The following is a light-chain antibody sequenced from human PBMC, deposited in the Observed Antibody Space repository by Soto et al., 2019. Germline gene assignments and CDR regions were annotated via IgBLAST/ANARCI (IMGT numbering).Light chain of an antibody. CDR3: QRANSFPFA. CDR2: AAS. V-gene: IGKV1-12*01. CDR1: QGINSW. J-gene: IGKJ3*01. Sequence: DIQMTQSPSSVSASVGDRVTITCRASQGINSWLAWYQQKPGKAPKLLIYAASGLQSGVPSRFGGSGSATDFTLTISSLQPEDFATYYCQRANSFPFAFGPGTTVDIK.